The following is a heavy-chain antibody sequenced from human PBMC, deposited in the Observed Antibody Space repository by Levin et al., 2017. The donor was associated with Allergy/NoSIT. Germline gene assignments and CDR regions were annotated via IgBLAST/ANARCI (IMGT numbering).Heavy chain of an antibody. Sequence: GGSLRLSCAASGFTFSNYGMHWVRQAPGKGLEWVAVISYDGGDKKYADSVKGRFTISRDNSKNTLYLQMNSLRAEDTAVYYCAKDSSGGSADYYFDHWGQGTLVTVSS. J-gene: IGHJ4*02. CDR2: ISYDGGDK. D-gene: IGHD6-19*01. CDR1: GFTFSNYG. CDR3: AKDSSGGSADYYFDH. V-gene: IGHV3-30*18.